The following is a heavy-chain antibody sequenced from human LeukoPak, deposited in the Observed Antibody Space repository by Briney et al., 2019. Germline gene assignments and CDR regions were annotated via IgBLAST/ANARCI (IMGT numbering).Heavy chain of an antibody. CDR2: IYYSGST. J-gene: IGHJ4*02. V-gene: IGHV4-59*01. Sequence: SETLSLTCTVSGGSISSYYWSWIRQPPGKGLEWIGYIYYSGSTNYNPSLKSRVTISVVTSKNQFSLKLSSVTAADTAVYYCASSGGMGYFDYWGQGTLVTVSS. CDR1: GGSISSYY. CDR3: ASSGGMGYFDY.